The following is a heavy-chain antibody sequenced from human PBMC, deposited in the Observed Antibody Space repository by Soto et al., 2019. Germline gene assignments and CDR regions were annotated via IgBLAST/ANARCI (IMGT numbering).Heavy chain of an antibody. CDR3: ARAPPEKADDY. D-gene: IGHD6-25*01. Sequence: QVQLQQWGAGLLKPSETLSLTCAVHGGSFSGYYWSWIRQPPGKGLEWIGEINHSGSTNYNPSLKSRVTISVDTSKNQFSLKLSSVTAADTAVYYCARAPPEKADDYWGQGTLVTVSS. CDR2: INHSGST. V-gene: IGHV4-34*01. J-gene: IGHJ4*02. CDR1: GGSFSGYY.